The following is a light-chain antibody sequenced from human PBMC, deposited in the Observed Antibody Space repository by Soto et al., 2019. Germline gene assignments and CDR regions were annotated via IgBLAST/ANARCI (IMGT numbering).Light chain of an antibody. V-gene: IGLV2-23*01. CDR1: SNDVRTYIF. CDR2: EAT. J-gene: IGLJ1*01. CDR3: CSYTLSGTYV. Sequence: QSALTQPASVSGSPGQSITISCTGTSNDVRTYIFVSWYQEHPGRAPKVIIYEATKRPSGVSNRFSGSKSGNTASLTISGLQAEDEADYYCCSYTLSGTYVFGTGTKVTVL.